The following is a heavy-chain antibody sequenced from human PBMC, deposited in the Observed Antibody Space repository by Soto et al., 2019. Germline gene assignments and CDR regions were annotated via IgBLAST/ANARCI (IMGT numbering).Heavy chain of an antibody. CDR2: INPHSGDT. CDR3: ARDRPFDY. CDR1: GYTFTAYY. V-gene: IGHV1-2*02. Sequence: GASVKVSCKASGYTFTAYYMHWVRQAPGQGLEWMGWINPHSGDTNYAQKFQGRVTMTRGTSISTAYMELSRLRSDDTAVFYCARDRPFDYWGQGTLVTVSS. J-gene: IGHJ4*02.